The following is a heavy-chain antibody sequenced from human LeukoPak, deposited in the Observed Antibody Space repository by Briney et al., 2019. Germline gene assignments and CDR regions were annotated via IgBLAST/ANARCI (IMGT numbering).Heavy chain of an antibody. D-gene: IGHD6-13*01. CDR2: ISAYNGNT. CDR1: GYTFTSYG. J-gene: IGHJ3*02. Sequence: ASVKVSCKASGYTFTSYGISWVRQAPGQGLEWMGWISAYNGNTNYAQKFQGRVTMTTDTSTSTAYMELRSLRSDDTAVYYCARAARPAAGTWAFDIWGQGTMVTVSS. V-gene: IGHV1-18*01. CDR3: ARAARPAAGTWAFDI.